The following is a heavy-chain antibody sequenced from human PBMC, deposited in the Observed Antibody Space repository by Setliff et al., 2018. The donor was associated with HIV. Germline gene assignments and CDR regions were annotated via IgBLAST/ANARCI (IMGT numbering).Heavy chain of an antibody. J-gene: IGHJ5*01. D-gene: IGHD3-16*01. V-gene: IGHV1-18*01. CDR3: ATDDLLGGYWFDR. Sequence: ASVKVSCKASGYTFISYGVSWVRQAPGQGLEWMGWISVKNGNTNYAQNFQGRVTMTEDTSTDTAYMELRSLRSEDTAIFFCATDDLLGGYWFDRWGQGTPVTVSS. CDR1: GYTFISYG. CDR2: ISVKNGNT.